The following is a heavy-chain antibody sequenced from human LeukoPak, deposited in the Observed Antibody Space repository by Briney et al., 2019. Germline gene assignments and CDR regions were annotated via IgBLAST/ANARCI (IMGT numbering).Heavy chain of an antibody. Sequence: GGSLRLSCAASGFTFDSYALHWVRQAPGKGLEWLAIITYDGTNKYYADSVKGRFIISRDNSKNTLFLQMNSLRAEDTAVYYCARVEYSSSPHFDYWGQGTLVAVSS. CDR3: ARVEYSSSPHFDY. V-gene: IGHV3-30-3*01. CDR1: GFTFDSYA. J-gene: IGHJ4*02. D-gene: IGHD6-6*01. CDR2: ITYDGTNK.